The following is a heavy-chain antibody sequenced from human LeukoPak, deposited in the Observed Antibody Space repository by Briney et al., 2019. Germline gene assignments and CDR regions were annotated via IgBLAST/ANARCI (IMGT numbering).Heavy chain of an antibody. CDR3: ARVGDCSGGSCFTLPPTSFDY. D-gene: IGHD2-15*01. CDR2: INPNSGGT. V-gene: IGHV1-2*02. Sequence: GASVKVSCKASGYTFTGYYMHSVRQAPGQGLEWMGWINPNSGGTNYAQKFQGRVTMTRDTSISTAYMELSRLRSDDTAVYYCARVGDCSGGSCFTLPPTSFDYWGQGTLVTVSS. J-gene: IGHJ4*02. CDR1: GYTFTGYY.